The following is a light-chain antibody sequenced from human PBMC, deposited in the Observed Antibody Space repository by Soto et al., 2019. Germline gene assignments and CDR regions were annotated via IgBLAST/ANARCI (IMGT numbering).Light chain of an antibody. CDR1: QSVSSN. CDR2: GAS. V-gene: IGKV3-15*01. Sequence: EIVMTQSPATLSVSPGETATLSCRASQSVSSNLAWYQQKPGQAPSLLIYGASTRATDIPPRFSGSGSGTEFTLTITSLQSEDFATYYCLQHNVFPRTFGQGTKVEIK. CDR3: LQHNVFPRT. J-gene: IGKJ1*01.